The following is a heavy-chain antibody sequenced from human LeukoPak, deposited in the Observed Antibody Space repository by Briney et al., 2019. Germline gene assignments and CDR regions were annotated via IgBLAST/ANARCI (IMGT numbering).Heavy chain of an antibody. V-gene: IGHV3-48*02. CDR3: ARCSWRSTPEYFQY. CDR2: ISSSSTI. CDR1: GFTFSSYS. D-gene: IGHD3-10*02. Sequence: GGSLRLSCAASGFTFSSYSMNWVRQAPGKGLEWVSYISSSSTIYYADSVKGRFTISRDNAKNSLYLQMNSLRDEDTAVYYCARCSWRSTPEYFQYWGQGTLVTVSS. J-gene: IGHJ1*01.